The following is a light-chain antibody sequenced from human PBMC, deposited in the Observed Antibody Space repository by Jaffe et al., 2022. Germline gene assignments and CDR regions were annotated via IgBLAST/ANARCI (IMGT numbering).Light chain of an antibody. J-gene: IGKJ2*01. V-gene: IGKV3-20*01. CDR2: GAS. CDR3: QQYGSPLPKYT. CDR1: QSVSSSY. Sequence: EIVLTQSPGTLSLSPGERATLSCRASQSVSSSYLAWYQQKPGQAPRLLIYGASSRATGIPDRFSGSGSGTDFTLTISRLEPEDFAVYYCQQYGSPLPKYTFGQGTKLEIK.